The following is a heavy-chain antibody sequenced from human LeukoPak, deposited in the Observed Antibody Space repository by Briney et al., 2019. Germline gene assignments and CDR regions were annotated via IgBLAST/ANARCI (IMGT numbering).Heavy chain of an antibody. CDR1: GGSISDYY. J-gene: IGHJ4*02. D-gene: IGHD3-16*01. CDR3: TRGAGWLIDY. Sequence: PSETLSLTCTVSGGSISDYYRGWIRQPPGKGLEWIGYFYNSGSSTYNPSLKSRVTISVDTSKEQSSLKVNSVTAADTAVYYCTRGAGWLIDYWGQGILVTVHS. CDR2: FYNSGSS. V-gene: IGHV4-59*01.